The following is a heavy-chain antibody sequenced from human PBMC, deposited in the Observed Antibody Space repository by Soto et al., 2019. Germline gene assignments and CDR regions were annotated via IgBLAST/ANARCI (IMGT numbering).Heavy chain of an antibody. V-gene: IGHV3-23*01. Sequence: EVRLLESGGGLVQPGGSLRLSCAGSGFTFSSNAMSWDRQAPGKGLEWVSSVSGDGYASDYADSVKGRFTVSRHNSKNTLYLQMNSLRAEDTAVYYCAKRHYYGSGSFALATWGQGTLVTVSS. CDR2: VSGDGYAS. CDR1: GFTFSSNA. D-gene: IGHD3-10*01. J-gene: IGHJ4*03. CDR3: AKRHYYGSGSFALAT.